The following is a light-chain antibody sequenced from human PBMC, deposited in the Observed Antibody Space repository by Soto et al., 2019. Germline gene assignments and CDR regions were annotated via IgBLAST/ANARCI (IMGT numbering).Light chain of an antibody. CDR2: GAS. V-gene: IGKV3-20*01. CDR1: QSVRSNY. CDR3: QQYGSSPWT. J-gene: IGKJ1*01. Sequence: EIVLTQSPGTLSLSPGERATLSCRASQSVRSNYLAWYRQTPGQSPRLLIYGASNRATGIPDRFSGSGSGTYFALIISRLEPEDFALYYCQQYGSSPWTFGQGTKVEIK.